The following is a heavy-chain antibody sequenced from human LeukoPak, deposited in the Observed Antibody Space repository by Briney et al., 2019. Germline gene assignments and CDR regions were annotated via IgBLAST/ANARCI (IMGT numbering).Heavy chain of an antibody. CDR1: GFTFRTSP. V-gene: IGHV3-30*04. D-gene: IGHD6-25*01. CDR2: ISYDGKIK. Sequence: PGGSLRLSCAASGFTFRTSPMHLVRQAPGKGLEWVAVISYDGKIKVYADSVKGRFTISRDIAKNMLYLEMNSLRTEDTAVYYCARDPQRGAPDYFDSWGQGTLVTVSS. J-gene: IGHJ4*02. CDR3: ARDPQRGAPDYFDS.